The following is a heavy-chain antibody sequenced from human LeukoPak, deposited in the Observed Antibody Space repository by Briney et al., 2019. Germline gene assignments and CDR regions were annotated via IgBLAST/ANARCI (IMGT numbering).Heavy chain of an antibody. J-gene: IGHJ4*02. D-gene: IGHD6-13*01. V-gene: IGHV4-59*12. CDR1: GGSISSYY. Sequence: SETLSLTCTVSGGSISSYYWSWIRQPPGKGLEWIGYIYYSGSTYYNPSLKSRVTISVDTSKNQFSLKLSSVTAADMAVYYCARAIAAAALGFDYWGQGTLVTVSS. CDR3: ARAIAAAALGFDY. CDR2: IYYSGST.